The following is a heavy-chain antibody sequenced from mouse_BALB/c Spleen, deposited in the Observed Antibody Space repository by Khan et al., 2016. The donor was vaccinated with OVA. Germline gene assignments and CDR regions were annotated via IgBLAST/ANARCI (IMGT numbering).Heavy chain of an antibody. CDR1: GFSLTSYG. CDR3: ARNYDYDEGLAY. V-gene: IGHV2-2*02. CDR2: IWRVGST. J-gene: IGHJ3*01. Sequence: QVQLKESGPGLVQPSQSLSITCTVSGFSLTSYGVHWVRQSPGKGLEWLGVIWRVGSTDYYAAFISRLNIIKDNSKSHAFSKMNSLQANDTAIYYCARNYDYDEGLAYWGQGTLVTVSA. D-gene: IGHD2-4*01.